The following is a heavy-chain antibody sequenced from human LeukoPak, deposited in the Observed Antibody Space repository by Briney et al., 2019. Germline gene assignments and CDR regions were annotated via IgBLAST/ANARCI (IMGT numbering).Heavy chain of an antibody. D-gene: IGHD3-10*01. CDR2: IYYSGST. CDR1: GGSISSGGYY. Sequence: SETLSLTCTVSGGSISSGGYYWIWIRQHPGKGLEWIGYIYYSGSTYYNPSLKSRVTISVDTSKNQFSLKLSSVTAADTAVYYCARGWLGSALYYWGQGTLVTVSS. V-gene: IGHV4-31*03. CDR3: ARGWLGSALYY. J-gene: IGHJ4*02.